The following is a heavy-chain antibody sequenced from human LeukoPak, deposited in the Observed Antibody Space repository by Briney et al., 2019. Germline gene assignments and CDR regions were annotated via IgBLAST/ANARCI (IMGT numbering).Heavy chain of an antibody. D-gene: IGHD7-27*01. CDR2: INPKSGGT. Sequence: ASVKVSCKASGYHFTDYYIHWVRLAPGQGLEWMGWINPKSGGTHYAQKFQGRVSMTRDTSINTVYLELSSLRSNDTAVYYCARGSPNGPGDWGQGTLVTVSS. V-gene: IGHV1-2*02. CDR3: ARGSPNGPGD. J-gene: IGHJ4*02. CDR1: GYHFTDYY.